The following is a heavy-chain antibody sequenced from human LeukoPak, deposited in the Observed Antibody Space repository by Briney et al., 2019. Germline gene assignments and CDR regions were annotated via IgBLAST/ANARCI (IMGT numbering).Heavy chain of an antibody. J-gene: IGHJ4*02. CDR2: IWYDGSNQ. V-gene: IGHV3-33*01. CDR3: ARDIDYDTSSPDY. Sequence: PGGSLRLSCAASGFTFSSYGMHWVRQAPGKGLERVAIIWYDGSNQYYADSVKGRFTISRDNSKNTVYLQMNSLRAEDTAVYYCARDIDYDTSSPDYWGQGTLVTVSS. CDR1: GFTFSSYG. D-gene: IGHD3-22*01.